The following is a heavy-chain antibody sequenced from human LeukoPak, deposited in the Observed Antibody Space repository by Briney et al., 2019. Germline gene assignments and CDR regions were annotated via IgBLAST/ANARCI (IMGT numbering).Heavy chain of an antibody. D-gene: IGHD6-13*01. CDR1: GDSITSYF. J-gene: IGHJ4*02. V-gene: IGHV4-59*01. CDR3: ARAGSWHNANFDY. CDR2: IYYSGNS. Sequence: SETLSLTCTVSGDSITSYFWSWIRQPPGQGLEWIGFIYYSGNSNYHPSLRSRVTMSVDTPKNRFSLNLRSVTAADTAVYYCARAGSWHNANFDYWGQGILVTVSS.